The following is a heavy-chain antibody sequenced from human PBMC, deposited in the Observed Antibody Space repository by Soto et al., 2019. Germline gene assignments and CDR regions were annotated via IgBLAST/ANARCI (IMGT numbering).Heavy chain of an antibody. Sequence: PSETLSPPCTVSGGSISSSYWSWIRQPPGKGLEWIGYIYDSGSTYYNSSLKSRVTMSVDTSKNQFSLKLSSVTAADTAVYYRARLLTYWAQGTPVTVSS. V-gene: IGHV4-59*08. CDR2: IYDSGST. CDR1: GGSISSSY. D-gene: IGHD2-15*01. CDR3: ARLLTY. J-gene: IGHJ4*02.